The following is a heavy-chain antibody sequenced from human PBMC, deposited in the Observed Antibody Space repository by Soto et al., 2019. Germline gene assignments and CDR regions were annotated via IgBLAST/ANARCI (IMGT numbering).Heavy chain of an antibody. Sequence: GGSLRLSCAASGFTFSSHSMHWVRQAPGKGLEWVAVISFDGSYKYYADSVKGRFTISRDNSKNTLYLQMNSLRAEDTAVYYCARGASITVAGTSFDYWGQGTLVTVSS. CDR3: ARGASITVAGTSFDY. CDR2: ISFDGSYK. CDR1: GFTFSSHS. D-gene: IGHD6-19*01. J-gene: IGHJ4*02. V-gene: IGHV3-30-3*01.